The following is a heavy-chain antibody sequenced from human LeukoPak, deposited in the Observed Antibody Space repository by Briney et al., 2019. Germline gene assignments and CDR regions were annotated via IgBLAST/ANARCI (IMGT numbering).Heavy chain of an antibody. CDR2: IWYDGSKQ. Sequence: GGSLRLSCAASGFTFSSYGMHWVRQAPGKGLEWVALIWYDGSKQYYADSVKGRFTISRDNSKNTLNLQMNSLRAEDTAVYYCVKDRTGTYTLDYWGQGTLVTVSS. D-gene: IGHD3-10*01. CDR1: GFTFSSYG. V-gene: IGHV3-30*02. CDR3: VKDRTGTYTLDY. J-gene: IGHJ4*02.